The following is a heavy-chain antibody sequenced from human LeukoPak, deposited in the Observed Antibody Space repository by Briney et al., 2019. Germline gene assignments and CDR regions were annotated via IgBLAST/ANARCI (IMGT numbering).Heavy chain of an antibody. CDR3: AKAAATLVLRYFDWLLFDYFDY. CDR2: IRYDGSNK. J-gene: IGHJ4*02. V-gene: IGHV3-30*02. D-gene: IGHD3-9*01. Sequence: GSLRLSCAASGFTFSSYGMHWVRQAPGKGLEWVAFIRYDGSNKYYADSVKGRFTISRDNSKNTLYLQMNSLRAEDTAVYYCAKAAATLVLRYFDWLLFDYFDYWGQGTLVTVSS. CDR1: GFTFSSYG.